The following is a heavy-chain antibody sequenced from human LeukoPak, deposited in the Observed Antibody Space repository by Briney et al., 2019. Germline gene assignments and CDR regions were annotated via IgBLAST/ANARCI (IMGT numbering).Heavy chain of an antibody. CDR2: ISSSSSTI. D-gene: IGHD3-22*01. Sequence: GGSLRLSCAASGFTFSSCSMNWVRQAPGKGLEWVSYISSSSSTIYYAGSVKGRFTISRDNGKNSLYLQMNSLRAEVTAVYYCARDPYYYDRSAPDYWGQGTLVTVSS. CDR1: GFTFSSCS. V-gene: IGHV3-48*01. J-gene: IGHJ4*02. CDR3: ARDPYYYDRSAPDY.